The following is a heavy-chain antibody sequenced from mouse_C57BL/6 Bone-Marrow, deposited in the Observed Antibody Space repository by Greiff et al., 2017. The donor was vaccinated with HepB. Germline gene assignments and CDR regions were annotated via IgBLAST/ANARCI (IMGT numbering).Heavy chain of an antibody. D-gene: IGHD1-1*01. Sequence: QVQLQQSDAELVKPGASVKISCKVSGYTFTDHTIHWMKQRPEQGLEWIGYIYPRDGSTKYNEKFKGKATLTADKSSSTAYMQLNSLTSEDSAVYFCARFGVYYGSSYSFDYGGQGTTLTVSS. CDR3: ARFGVYYGSSYSFDY. CDR1: GYTFTDHT. V-gene: IGHV1-78*01. J-gene: IGHJ2*01. CDR2: IYPRDGST.